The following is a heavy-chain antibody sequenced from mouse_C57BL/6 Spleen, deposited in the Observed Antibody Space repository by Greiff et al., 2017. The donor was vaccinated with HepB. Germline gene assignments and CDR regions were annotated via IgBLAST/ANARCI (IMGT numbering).Heavy chain of an antibody. D-gene: IGHD6-1*01. CDR2: IYPSDSET. J-gene: IGHJ2*01. V-gene: IGHV1-61*01. CDR1: GYTFTSYW. CDR3: ARERPPYYFDY. Sequence: QVQLQQPGAELVRPGSSVKLSCKASGYTFTSYWMDWVKQRPGQGLEWIGNIYPSDSETHYNQKFKDKATLTVDKSSSTAYMQLSSLTSEDSAVYYCARERPPYYFDYWGQGTTLTVSS.